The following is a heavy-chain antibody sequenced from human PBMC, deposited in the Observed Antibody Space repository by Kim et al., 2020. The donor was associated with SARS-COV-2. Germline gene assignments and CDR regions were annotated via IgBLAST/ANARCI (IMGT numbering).Heavy chain of an antibody. CDR1: GFTFSSYE. CDR2: ISSSGSTT. Sequence: GGSLRLSCAASGFTFSSYEMNWVRQAPGKGLEWVSSISSSGSTTYYADSVKGRFTISRDNAKNSLYLQMNSLRAEDTAFYYCAREVAITPSYGMDVWGQGATVTVSS. J-gene: IGHJ6*02. V-gene: IGHV3-48*03. D-gene: IGHD5-12*01. CDR3: AREVAITPSYGMDV.